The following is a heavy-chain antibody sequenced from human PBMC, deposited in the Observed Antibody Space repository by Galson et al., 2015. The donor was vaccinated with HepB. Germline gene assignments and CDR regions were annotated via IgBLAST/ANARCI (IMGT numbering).Heavy chain of an antibody. Sequence: LRLSCAASGFSFSTYWMTWVRQAPGKGLEWVANIKQDGGETYYLDSVKGRFTISRDNAKSSVYLQMNSLRAEDTAVYYCARISPWWGQGTLSPSPQ. CDR2: IKQDGGET. V-gene: IGHV3-7*03. CDR3: ARISPW. D-gene: IGHD3-3*02. CDR1: GFSFSTYW. J-gene: IGHJ4*02.